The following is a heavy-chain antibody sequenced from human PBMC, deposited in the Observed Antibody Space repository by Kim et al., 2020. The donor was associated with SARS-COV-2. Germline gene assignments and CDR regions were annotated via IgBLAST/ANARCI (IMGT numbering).Heavy chain of an antibody. V-gene: IGHV4-39*07. CDR3: ARAEYQLPPVFDY. D-gene: IGHD2-2*01. Sequence: YNPSLKSRVTISVDTSKNQFSLKLSSVTAADTAVYYCARAEYQLPPVFDYWGQGTLVTVSS. J-gene: IGHJ4*02.